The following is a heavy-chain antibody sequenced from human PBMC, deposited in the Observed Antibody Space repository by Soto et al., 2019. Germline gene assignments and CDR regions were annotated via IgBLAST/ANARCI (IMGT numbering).Heavy chain of an antibody. CDR2: INHSGST. Sequence: PSGNPSPPRTVSGGSLRSYYWGWVRQPPGKGLEWIGEINHSGSTNYNPSLKSRVTISVDTSKNQFSLKLSSVTAADTAVYYCARGQSSLLLDCWGQGVLVTVSS. CDR3: ARGQSSLLLDC. CDR1: GGSLRSYY. D-gene: IGHD2-8*02. J-gene: IGHJ4*02. V-gene: IGHV4-34*01.